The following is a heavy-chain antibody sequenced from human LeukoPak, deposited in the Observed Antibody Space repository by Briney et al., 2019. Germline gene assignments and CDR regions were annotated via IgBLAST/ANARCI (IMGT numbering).Heavy chain of an antibody. Sequence: GGSLRLSCAASGCTFSSYAMSSVRQAPGKRMDWVSTISGSGGSTYYADSVKGRFTISRDNSKNTLYLPMNSLIAEDTAVYYCAPRAVEMTTTKGYWGQGTLVTVSS. J-gene: IGHJ4*02. CDR1: GCTFSSYA. CDR2: ISGSGGST. V-gene: IGHV3-23*01. CDR3: APRAVEMTTTKGY. D-gene: IGHD5-24*01.